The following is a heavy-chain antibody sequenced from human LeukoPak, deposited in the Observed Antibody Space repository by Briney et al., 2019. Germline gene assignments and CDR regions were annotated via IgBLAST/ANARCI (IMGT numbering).Heavy chain of an antibody. Sequence: ASVKVSCKASGYTFTSYAMHWVRQAPGQRLEWMGWINAGNGNTKYSQKFQGRVTITRDTSASTAYMELSSLRSEDTAVYYCPRGDTAMDEFDYWGQGTLVTVSS. J-gene: IGHJ4*02. CDR3: PRGDTAMDEFDY. CDR2: INAGNGNT. V-gene: IGHV1-3*01. D-gene: IGHD5-18*01. CDR1: GYTFTSYA.